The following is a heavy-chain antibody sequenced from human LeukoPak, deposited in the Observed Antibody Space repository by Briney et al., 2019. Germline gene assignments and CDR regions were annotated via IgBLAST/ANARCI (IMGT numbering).Heavy chain of an antibody. J-gene: IGHJ3*02. CDR3: ARNILFAFGI. CDR1: GLTVSSSY. CDR2: IYNDGST. V-gene: IGHV3-53*01. Sequence: GGSLRLSCAASGLTVSSSYMSWVRQAPGKGLEWVSIIYNDGSTYYADSMKGRFTISRDNSKNTLYLQVNSLRAEDTAMYYCARNILFAFGIWGQGTMVTVSS.